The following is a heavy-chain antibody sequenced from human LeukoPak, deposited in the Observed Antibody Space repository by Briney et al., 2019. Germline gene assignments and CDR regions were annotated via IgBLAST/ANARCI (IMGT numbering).Heavy chain of an antibody. CDR1: GYTFGDHY. CDR3: ARDFVGIRIPQTPPRY. D-gene: IGHD2-15*01. V-gene: IGHV1-2*02. Sequence: ASVKVSCKASGYTFGDHYMYWIRGAPGQGLEWLGWINCNSGDTDYAEKFQGRVTMTRDTSIGTAYMELSSLRSDDTAMYYCARDFVGIRIPQTPPRYWGQGTLVTVSS. CDR2: INCNSGDT. J-gene: IGHJ4*02.